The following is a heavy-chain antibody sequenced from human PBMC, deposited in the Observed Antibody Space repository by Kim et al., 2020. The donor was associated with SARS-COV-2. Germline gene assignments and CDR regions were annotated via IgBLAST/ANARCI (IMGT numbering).Heavy chain of an antibody. CDR2: IIPIFGTA. D-gene: IGHD3-16*01. V-gene: IGHV1-69*13. J-gene: IGHJ4*02. CDR1: GGTFSSYA. CDR3: ARAKGLRLGELYPPLDY. Sequence: SVKVSCKASGGTFSSYAISWVRQAPGQGLEWMGGIIPIFGTANYAQKFQGRVTITADESTSTAYMELSSLRSEDTAVYYCARAKGLRLGELYPPLDYWGQGTLVTVSS.